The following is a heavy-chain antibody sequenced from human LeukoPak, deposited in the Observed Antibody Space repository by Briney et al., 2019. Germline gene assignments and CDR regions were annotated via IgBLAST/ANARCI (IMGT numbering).Heavy chain of an antibody. Sequence: PGGSLRLSCTASGFAFSTSDLHWVRQATGKGLEWVSAIVPGGDTYYPDAVKGRFTISRDKSKNRLYLQMNSLRAEDTAVYYCARDQISSSWWGGFYFDYWGQGTLVTVSS. J-gene: IGHJ4*02. CDR1: GFAFSTSD. CDR3: ARDQISSSWWGGFYFDY. CDR2: IVPGGDT. D-gene: IGHD6-13*01. V-gene: IGHV3-13*04.